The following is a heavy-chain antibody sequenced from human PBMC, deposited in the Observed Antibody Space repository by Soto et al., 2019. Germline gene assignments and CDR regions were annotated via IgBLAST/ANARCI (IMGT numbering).Heavy chain of an antibody. J-gene: IGHJ4*02. Sequence: GGSLRLSCAASGFTFSSYGMHWVRQAPGKGLEWVAVISYDGSNKYYADSVKGRFTISRDNSKNTLYLQMNSLRAEDTAVYYCAKDLKDYDFWSGYAYYFDYWGQGTLVTVSS. CDR3: AKDLKDYDFWSGYAYYFDY. D-gene: IGHD3-3*01. CDR1: GFTFSSYG. V-gene: IGHV3-30*18. CDR2: ISYDGSNK.